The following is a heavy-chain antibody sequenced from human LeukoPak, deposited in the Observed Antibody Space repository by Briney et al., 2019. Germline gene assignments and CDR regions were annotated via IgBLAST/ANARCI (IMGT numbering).Heavy chain of an antibody. Sequence: GGSLRLSCAASGFTFSSYSMNWVRQAPGKGLEWVSSISSSSSYIYYADSVKGRFTISRDNAKNSLYLQMNSLRAEDTAVYYCARMIGAKGVARGYFDYWGQGTLVTVSS. CDR2: ISSSSSYI. V-gene: IGHV3-21*01. CDR1: GFTFSSYS. CDR3: ARMIGAKGVARGYFDY. J-gene: IGHJ4*02. D-gene: IGHD3-16*01.